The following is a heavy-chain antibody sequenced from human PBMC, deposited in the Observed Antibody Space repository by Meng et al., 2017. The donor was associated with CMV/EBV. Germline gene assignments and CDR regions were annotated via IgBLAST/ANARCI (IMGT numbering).Heavy chain of an antibody. CDR3: AKDPSGTLGSGYLNAFDM. J-gene: IGHJ3*02. CDR2: IGWNSGTI. Sequence: SLKISCAASGFTFEDYAMNGVRQAPGKGLEWVSGIGWNSGTIGYADSVKGRFTISRDNAKNSLYLQVNSLRAEDTALYYCAKDPSGTLGSGYLNAFDMWGQGTMVTVSS. CDR1: GFTFEDYA. V-gene: IGHV3-9*01. D-gene: IGHD3-22*01.